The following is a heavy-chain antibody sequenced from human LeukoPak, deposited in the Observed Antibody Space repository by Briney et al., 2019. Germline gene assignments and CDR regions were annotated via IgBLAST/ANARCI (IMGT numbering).Heavy chain of an antibody. J-gene: IGHJ4*02. V-gene: IGHV4-34*01. CDR3: ARGSILWLKGYFDY. D-gene: IGHD2-21*01. CDR1: GGSFSGYY. CDR2: INHSGST. Sequence: SETLSLTCAVYGGSFSGYYWSWIRQPPGKGLEWIGEINHSGSTKYNPSLKSRVTISVDTSKNQFSLKLSSVTAADTAVYYCARGSILWLKGYFDYWGQGTLVTVSS.